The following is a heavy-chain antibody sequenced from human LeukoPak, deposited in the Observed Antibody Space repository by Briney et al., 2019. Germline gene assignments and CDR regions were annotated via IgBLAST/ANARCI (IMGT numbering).Heavy chain of an antibody. CDR2: IYYSGST. CDR3: ATRLGYCSGGSCYFNWFDP. CDR1: GGSISSSSYY. D-gene: IGHD2-15*01. Sequence: PSETLSLTCTVSGGSISSSSYYWGWIRQPPGKGLEWIGSIYYSGSTYYNPSLKSRVTISVDTSKNQFSLKLSSVTAADTAVYYCATRLGYCSGGSCYFNWFDPWGQGTLVTVSS. V-gene: IGHV4-39*01. J-gene: IGHJ5*02.